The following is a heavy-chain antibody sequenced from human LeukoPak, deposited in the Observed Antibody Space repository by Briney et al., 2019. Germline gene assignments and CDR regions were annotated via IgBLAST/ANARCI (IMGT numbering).Heavy chain of an antibody. CDR2: IYPGDSDT. V-gene: IGHV5-51*01. J-gene: IGHJ4*02. CDR3: ARHEDYGDYLDY. CDR1: GYSFTRNW. Sequence: TGESLKISCKGFGYSFTRNWIGWVRQMPGKGLEWMGIIYPGDSDTKYSPSFQGQVTISADKSSNTAYLQWSSLKASDTAIYYCARHEDYGDYLDYWGQGTLVTVSS. D-gene: IGHD4-17*01.